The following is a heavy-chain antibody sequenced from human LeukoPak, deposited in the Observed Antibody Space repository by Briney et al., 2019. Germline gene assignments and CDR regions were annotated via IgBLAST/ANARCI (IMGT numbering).Heavy chain of an antibody. J-gene: IGHJ4*02. CDR3: ARGGRYSYDDFDY. V-gene: IGHV3-23*01. D-gene: IGHD5-18*01. Sequence: PGGSLRLSCVVSGFSLSNYAMSWVRQAPGKGLEWVSYISERGGSTTYADSVKGRFTISRDNSLNTVYLQMNSLRAEDTAVYYCARGGRYSYDDFDYWGQGTLVTVSS. CDR2: ISERGGST. CDR1: GFSLSNYA.